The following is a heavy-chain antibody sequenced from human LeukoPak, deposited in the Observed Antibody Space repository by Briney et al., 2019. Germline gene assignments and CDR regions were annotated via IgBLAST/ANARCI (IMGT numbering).Heavy chain of an antibody. CDR1: GYSVTSSY. Sequence: SETLTLTCAVSGYSVTSSYWNWIRQPPGKGLEWIGYVSSDGTTSYTPSLRSRVIMSVDRAKNDFSLILTSVTAADTATYYCARLDCVLEGCYNHWGRGILVTVSS. D-gene: IGHD2-15*01. V-gene: IGHV4-59*08. J-gene: IGHJ4*02. CDR3: ARLDCVLEGCYNH. CDR2: VSSDGTT.